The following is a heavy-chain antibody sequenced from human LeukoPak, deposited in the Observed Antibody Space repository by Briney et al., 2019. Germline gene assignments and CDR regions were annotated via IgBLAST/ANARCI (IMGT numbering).Heavy chain of an antibody. V-gene: IGHV1-46*01. CDR1: GYTFTSYY. CDR2: INPSGGST. Sequence: GASVKVSCKASGYTFTSYYMHWVRQAPGQGLEWMGIINPSGGSTSYAQKFQGRVTMTRDTSTSTVYMELSSLRSEDTAVYYCASDPNDYVWGSYYDYWGQGTWSPSPQ. D-gene: IGHD3-16*01. CDR3: ASDPNDYVWGSYYDY. J-gene: IGHJ4*02.